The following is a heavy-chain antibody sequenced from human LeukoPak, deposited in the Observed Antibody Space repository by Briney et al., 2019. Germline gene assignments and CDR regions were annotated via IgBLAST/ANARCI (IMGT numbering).Heavy chain of an antibody. CDR1: GFTFDDYA. Sequence: GRSLRLSCAASGFTFDDYAMHWVRQAPGKGLEWVSGISWNSGSIGYADSVKGRFTISRDNAKNSLYLQMNSLRAEDMALYYCAKSDXYGXXFDXWGQGTLVTVSS. CDR2: ISWNSGSI. J-gene: IGHJ4*02. CDR3: AKSDXYGXXFDX. D-gene: IGHD5-18*01. V-gene: IGHV3-9*03.